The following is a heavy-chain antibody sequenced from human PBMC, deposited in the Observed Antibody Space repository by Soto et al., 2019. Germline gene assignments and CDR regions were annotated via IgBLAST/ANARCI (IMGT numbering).Heavy chain of an antibody. V-gene: IGHV4-34*01. CDR2: INHSGST. CDR3: ARGYYFGY. CDR1: GGSFSDYY. J-gene: IGHJ4*02. Sequence: QVQLQQWGAGLLKPSETLSLTCAVYGGSFSDYYWNWIRQPPGKGLEWIGEINHSGSTNYNPSLKSRVTISVDTSKNQVSLKLSSVTAADTAVYYCARGYYFGYWGQGTLVTVSS.